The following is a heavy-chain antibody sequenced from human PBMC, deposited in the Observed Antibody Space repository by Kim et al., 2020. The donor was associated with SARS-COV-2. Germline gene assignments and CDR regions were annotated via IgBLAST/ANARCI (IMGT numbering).Heavy chain of an antibody. J-gene: IGHJ5*02. CDR2: INAGNGNT. D-gene: IGHD3-16*02. Sequence: ASVKVSCKPSGYTFTSYAMHWVRQAPGQRLEWMGWINAGNGNTKYSQKFQGRVTITRDTSASTAYMELSSLRSEDTAVYYCAREAGAYDYVWGSYRLNWFDPWGQGTLVTVSS. V-gene: IGHV1-3*01. CDR1: GYTFTSYA. CDR3: AREAGAYDYVWGSYRLNWFDP.